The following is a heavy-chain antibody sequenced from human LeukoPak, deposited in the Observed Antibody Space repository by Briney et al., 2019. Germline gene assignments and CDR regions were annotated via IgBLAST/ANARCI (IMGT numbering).Heavy chain of an antibody. CDR1: GYTFTSCD. Sequence: ASVKVSCKASGYTFTSCDINWVRQANGQGLEWMGWMNPNSGNTGYAQKFQGRVTMTRNTSISTAYMELSSLRSEDTAVYYCARARRRGTTIVVVRLDYWGPGTLVTVSS. V-gene: IGHV1-8*01. CDR2: MNPNSGNT. D-gene: IGHD3-22*01. J-gene: IGHJ4*02. CDR3: ARARRRGTTIVVVRLDY.